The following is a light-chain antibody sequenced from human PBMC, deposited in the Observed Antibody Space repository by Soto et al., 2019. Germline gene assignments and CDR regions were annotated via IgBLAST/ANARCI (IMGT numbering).Light chain of an antibody. V-gene: IGKV1-5*01. Sequence: DIQMTQSPSTLSASVGDRVTITCRASQTLSSWLAWYQQKPGKAPELLIYDVSSLASGVPSRFSGSGSGTEFTLTISSLQPDDLATYYCQQYNGYPLTFGGGTKVEIK. CDR1: QTLSSW. J-gene: IGKJ4*01. CDR3: QQYNGYPLT. CDR2: DVS.